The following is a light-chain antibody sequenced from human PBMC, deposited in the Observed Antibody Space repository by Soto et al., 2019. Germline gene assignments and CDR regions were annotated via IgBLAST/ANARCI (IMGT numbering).Light chain of an antibody. Sequence: DIQMTQSPSTLSASVGDRVTITCRASQSIHTWLAWYQQKPGKAPKLLIYDASSLESGVPSRFSGSGSGTQFRLTISSLQPGDFATYYCQQYNTFPWTFGRGTKVEI. V-gene: IGKV1-5*01. CDR3: QQYNTFPWT. CDR2: DAS. J-gene: IGKJ1*01. CDR1: QSIHTW.